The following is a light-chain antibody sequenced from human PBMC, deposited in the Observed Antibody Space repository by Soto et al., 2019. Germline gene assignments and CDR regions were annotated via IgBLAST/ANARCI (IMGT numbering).Light chain of an antibody. J-gene: IGLJ1*01. V-gene: IGLV2-14*01. CDR1: SSDVGGYNY. Sequence: QSVLTQPASGSGSPGQSITISCTGTSSDVGGYNYVSWYQQHPGKAPKLMIYEVSNRPSGVSNRFSGSKSGNTAPLTISGLQAEDEADYYCSSYTSSSTPYVFGTGTKLTVL. CDR2: EVS. CDR3: SSYTSSSTPYV.